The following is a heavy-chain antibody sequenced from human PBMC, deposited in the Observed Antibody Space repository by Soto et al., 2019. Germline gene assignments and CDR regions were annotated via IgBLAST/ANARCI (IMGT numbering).Heavy chain of an antibody. V-gene: IGHV1-69*01. CDR1: GGTFSSLG. J-gene: IGHJ4*02. D-gene: IGHD5-12*01. CDR2: IIPISGRT. CDR3: VTRGTQGRWLEFADY. Sequence: QVQLLQSGAEVKRPGSSLKVSCEASGGTFSSLGFTWVRQAPGQGLEWMGGIIPISGRTTFAQKFQGRVTITADESTRATYMELTTLTSDDTAMYYCVTRGTQGRWLEFADYWGQGTLVTVSS.